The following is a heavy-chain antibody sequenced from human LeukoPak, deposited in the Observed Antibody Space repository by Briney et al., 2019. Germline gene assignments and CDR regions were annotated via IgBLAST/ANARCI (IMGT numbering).Heavy chain of an antibody. V-gene: IGHV1-46*01. CDR2: INPSGGST. Sequence: ASVKVSCKASGYTFTSYYMHWVRQAPGQGLEWMGIINPSGGSTTYAQKFQGRVTLTRDTSTSTVYMELSSLRSEDTAVYYCARVYCSSTSCYREPFDIWGQGTMVTVSS. J-gene: IGHJ3*02. D-gene: IGHD2-2*01. CDR1: GYTFTSYY. CDR3: ARVYCSSTSCYREPFDI.